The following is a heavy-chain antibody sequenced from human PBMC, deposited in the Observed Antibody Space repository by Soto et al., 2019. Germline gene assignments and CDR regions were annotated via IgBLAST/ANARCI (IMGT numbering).Heavy chain of an antibody. CDR3: AREGYYDSSGYYYAEYFQH. CDR1: GYTFTSYG. D-gene: IGHD3-22*01. V-gene: IGHV1-18*04. J-gene: IGHJ1*01. CDR2: ISAYNGNT. Sequence: QVQLVQSGAEVKKPGASVKVSCKASGYTFTSYGISWVRQAPGQGLEWMGWISAYNGNTNYAQKLQGRVTMTTDTSTSTAYMELRSLRSDDTAVYYCAREGYYDSSGYYYAEYFQHWGQGTLVTVSS.